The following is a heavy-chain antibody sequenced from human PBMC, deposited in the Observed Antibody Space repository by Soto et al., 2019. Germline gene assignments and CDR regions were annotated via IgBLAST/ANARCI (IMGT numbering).Heavy chain of an antibody. CDR1: GGSISSGGYY. Sequence: QVQLQGSGPGLVKPSQTLSLTCTVSGGSISSGGYYWSWIRQHPGKGLGWIGYIYYSGSTYYNPSLKSRVTISVDTSKNQFSLKLSSVTAADTAVYYCARDNGGNSRFRPFDPWGQGTLVTVSS. CDR2: IYYSGST. V-gene: IGHV4-31*03. D-gene: IGHD2-21*02. CDR3: ARDNGGNSRFRPFDP. J-gene: IGHJ5*02.